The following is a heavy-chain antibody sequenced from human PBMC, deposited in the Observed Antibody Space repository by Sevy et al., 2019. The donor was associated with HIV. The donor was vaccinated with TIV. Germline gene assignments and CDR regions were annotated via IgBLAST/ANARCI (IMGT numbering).Heavy chain of an antibody. V-gene: IGHV4-59*01. J-gene: IGHJ5*02. CDR3: ARAPPVRSGDDSLNWFDP. CDR2: IHYTGIT. D-gene: IGHD5-12*01. CDR1: GGSISAYH. Sequence: SETLSLTCTVSGGSISAYHWSWIRQPPGKGLEYIGYIHYTGITNYNPSLKSRVTISVDTSKNQFSLKLSSVTAADTALYYCARAPPVRSGDDSLNWFDPWGQGTLVTVSS.